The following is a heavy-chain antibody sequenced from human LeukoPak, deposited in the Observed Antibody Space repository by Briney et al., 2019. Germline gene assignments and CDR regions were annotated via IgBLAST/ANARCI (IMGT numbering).Heavy chain of an antibody. CDR1: GYTFTNYG. Sequence: ASVKVSCKASGYTFTNYGISWVRQAPGQGLEWMGWISANNGNRNYALKLQDRVSMTTDTSTSTAYMELRSLRSDDTAVYYCARQGYGGHSRGAADYWGQGTLVTVSS. V-gene: IGHV1-18*01. J-gene: IGHJ4*02. D-gene: IGHD4-23*01. CDR2: ISANNGNR. CDR3: ARQGYGGHSRGAADY.